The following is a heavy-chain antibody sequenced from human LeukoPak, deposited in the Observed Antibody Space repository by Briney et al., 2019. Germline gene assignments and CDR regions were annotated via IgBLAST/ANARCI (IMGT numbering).Heavy chain of an antibody. CDR3: ARGAGTSGYYYYFDY. D-gene: IGHD3-22*01. Sequence: SETLSLTCAVYGGSFSGYYWSWIRQPPGKGLEWIGEINHSGSTNYNPSLKSRVTISVDTSKNQFSLKLSSVTAADTAVYYCARGAGTSGYYYYFDYRGQGTLVTVSS. CDR2: INHSGST. J-gene: IGHJ4*02. CDR1: GGSFSGYY. V-gene: IGHV4-34*01.